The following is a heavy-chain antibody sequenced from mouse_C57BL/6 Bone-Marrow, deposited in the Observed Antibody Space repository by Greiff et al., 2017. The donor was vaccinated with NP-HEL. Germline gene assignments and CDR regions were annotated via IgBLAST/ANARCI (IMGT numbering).Heavy chain of an antibody. CDR3: ATYYDYDVGYWYFDV. Sequence: VQLQESGPGLVQPSQSLSITCTVSGFSLTSYGVHWVRQSPGKGLEWLGVIWRGGSTDYNAAFMSRLSITKDNSKSQVFFKMNSLQADDTAIYYCATYYDYDVGYWYFDVWGTGTTVTVSS. D-gene: IGHD2-4*01. V-gene: IGHV2-5*01. CDR1: GFSLTSYG. J-gene: IGHJ1*03. CDR2: IWRGGST.